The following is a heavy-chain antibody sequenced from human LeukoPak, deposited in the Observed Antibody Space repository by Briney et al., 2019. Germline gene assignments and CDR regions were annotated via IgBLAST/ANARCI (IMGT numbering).Heavy chain of an antibody. Sequence: GGSLRLSCAASGFTFSSYAMSWVRQAPGKGLEWVSGIAVSGAFTHYADSVKGRFTISRDNYKNTLYLQMNSLRAEDTGIYYCANTFYYGSGRGFDYWGQGTLVTVSS. V-gene: IGHV3-23*01. CDR1: GFTFSSYA. CDR2: IAVSGAFT. J-gene: IGHJ4*02. CDR3: ANTFYYGSGRGFDY. D-gene: IGHD3-10*01.